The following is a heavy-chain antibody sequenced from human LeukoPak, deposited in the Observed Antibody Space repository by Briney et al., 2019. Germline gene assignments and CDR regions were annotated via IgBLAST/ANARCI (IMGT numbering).Heavy chain of an antibody. J-gene: IGHJ3*02. D-gene: IGHD3-10*01. V-gene: IGHV4-59*01. Sequence: SETLSLTCTVSGDSITSDYRSWIRQPPGKGLEWIGYIYYSGSTHYNPSLKSRVTISLDTSKNQFSLKLSSVTAADTAVYYCARDLGFGAFDIWGQGTMLTVSS. CDR3: ARDLGFGAFDI. CDR1: GDSITSDY. CDR2: IYYSGST.